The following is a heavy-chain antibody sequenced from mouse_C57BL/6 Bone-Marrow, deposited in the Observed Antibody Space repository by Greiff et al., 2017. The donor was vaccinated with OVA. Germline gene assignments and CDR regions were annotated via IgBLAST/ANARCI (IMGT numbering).Heavy chain of an antibody. V-gene: IGHV1-59*01. J-gene: IGHJ3*01. Sequence: VQLQQPGAELVRPGTSVKLSCKASGYTFTSYWMHWVKQRPGQGLEWIGVIDPSDSYTNYNQKFKGKATLTVDTSSSTAYMQLSSLTSEDSAVYYCARSYYYGSSYEFAYWGQGTLVTVSA. CDR2: IDPSDSYT. CDR3: ARSYYYGSSYEFAY. CDR1: GYTFTSYW. D-gene: IGHD1-1*01.